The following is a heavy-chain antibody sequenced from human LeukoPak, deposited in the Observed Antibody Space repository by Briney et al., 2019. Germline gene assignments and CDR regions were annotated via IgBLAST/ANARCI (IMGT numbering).Heavy chain of an antibody. D-gene: IGHD4-11*01. J-gene: IGHJ4*02. Sequence: PGGSLLLSCAASGFTFSSYAMSWVRQAPGKGLEWVSAISGSGGSTYYADSVKGRFTISRDNSKNTLYLQMNSLRAEDTAVYYCAKVARSKTTVTTYFDYWGQGTLVTVSS. CDR1: GFTFSSYA. CDR2: ISGSGGST. V-gene: IGHV3-23*01. CDR3: AKVARSKTTVTTYFDY.